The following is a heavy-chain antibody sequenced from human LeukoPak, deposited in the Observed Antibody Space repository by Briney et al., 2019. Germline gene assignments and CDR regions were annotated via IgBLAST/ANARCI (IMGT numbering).Heavy chain of an antibody. J-gene: IGHJ4*02. CDR3: AKDLEKGSGVPCPFDY. V-gene: IGHV3-30*02. CDR1: GFTFSSYG. D-gene: IGHD3-10*01. CDR2: IRYDGSNK. Sequence: GGSLRLSCAASGFTFSSYGMHWVRQAPGKGLEWVALIRYDGSNKYYADSVKGRFTISRDNSKNTLYLQMNSLRAEDTAVYYCAKDLEKGSGVPCPFDYWGQGTLVTVSS.